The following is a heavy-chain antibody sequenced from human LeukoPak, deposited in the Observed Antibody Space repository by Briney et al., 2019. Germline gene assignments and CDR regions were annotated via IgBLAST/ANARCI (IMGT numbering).Heavy chain of an antibody. CDR1: GGTFSSYA. CDR2: ISAYNGNT. D-gene: IGHD2-2*01. Sequence: ASVKVSCKASGGTFSSYAISWVRQAPGQGLEWMGWISAYNGNTNYAQKLQGRVTMTTDTSTSTAYMELRSLRSDDTAVYYCARLGDCSSTSCYLTVDAFDIWGQGTMVTVSS. J-gene: IGHJ3*02. CDR3: ARLGDCSSTSCYLTVDAFDI. V-gene: IGHV1-18*01.